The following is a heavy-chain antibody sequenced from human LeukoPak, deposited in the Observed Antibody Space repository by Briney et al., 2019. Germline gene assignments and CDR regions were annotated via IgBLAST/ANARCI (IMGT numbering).Heavy chain of an antibody. CDR3: ARRAPGYCITTSCPDTYYYYYYMDV. Sequence: GGSLRLSCAASGFTFSSYWMHWVRQAPGKGLVWVSRIKSDGSTNYADSVKGRFTISRDNAKNSVYLQMNNLRAEDTAVYYCARRAPGYCITTSCPDTYYYYYYMDVWGKGTTVTVSS. D-gene: IGHD2-2*01. J-gene: IGHJ6*03. CDR2: IKSDGST. V-gene: IGHV3-74*01. CDR1: GFTFSSYW.